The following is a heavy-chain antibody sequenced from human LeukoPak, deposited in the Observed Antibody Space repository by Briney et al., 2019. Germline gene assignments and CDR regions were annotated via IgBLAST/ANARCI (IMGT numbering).Heavy chain of an antibody. CDR1: GFTFSSYW. Sequence: GGSLRLSCAASGFTFSSYWMSWVRQAPGKGLEWVANIMQDGSEKYYVDSVKGRFTISRDNAKNSLYLQMNSLRAEDTAVYYCARDCSSTSCYYYYGMDVWGQGTTVTVSS. D-gene: IGHD2-2*01. V-gene: IGHV3-7*01. J-gene: IGHJ6*02. CDR2: IMQDGSEK. CDR3: ARDCSSTSCYYYYGMDV.